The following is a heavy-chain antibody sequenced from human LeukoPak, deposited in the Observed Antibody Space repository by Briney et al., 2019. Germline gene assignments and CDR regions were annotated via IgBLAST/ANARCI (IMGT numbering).Heavy chain of an antibody. CDR3: ARDDYGDKYYFDY. CDR2: ISYDGSNK. J-gene: IGHJ4*02. V-gene: IGHV3-30-3*01. Sequence: GGSLRLSCAASGFTFSSYAMHWVRQAPGKGLEWVAVISYDGSNKYYADSVKGRFTISRDNSKNTLYLQMNSLRAEDTAVYYCARDDYGDKYYFDYWGQGTLVTVSS. CDR1: GFTFSSYA. D-gene: IGHD4-17*01.